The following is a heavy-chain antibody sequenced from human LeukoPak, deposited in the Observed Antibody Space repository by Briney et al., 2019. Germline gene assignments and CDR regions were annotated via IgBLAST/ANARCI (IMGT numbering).Heavy chain of an antibody. CDR3: ARLAPSNYHGGSGYLDY. CDR1: GGSISSSSYY. CDR2: IYYSGST. V-gene: IGHV4-39*01. J-gene: IGHJ4*02. Sequence: NTSQTLSLTCAVSGGSISSSSYYWGWIRQPPGKGLEWIGNIYYSGSTNLNSSLKSRVTISVDTSKNQFSLKLSSVTAADTAVYYCARLAPSNYHGGSGYLDYWGQGTLVTVSS. D-gene: IGHD3-22*01.